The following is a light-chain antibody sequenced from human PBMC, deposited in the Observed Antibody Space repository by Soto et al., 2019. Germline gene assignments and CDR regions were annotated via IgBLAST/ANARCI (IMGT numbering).Light chain of an antibody. CDR2: EGI. V-gene: IGLV2-23*01. CDR1: SSDIGTYNL. Sequence: QSVLTQPASVSGSPGQSITISCTGTSSDIGTYNLVSWYQHYPGKAPKLMIYEGIKRPSGVSNRFSGPKSGNTAFLTISGLQAEDEADYYCSSYAGNYVYVFGSGTKVTVL. CDR3: SSYAGNYVYV. J-gene: IGLJ1*01.